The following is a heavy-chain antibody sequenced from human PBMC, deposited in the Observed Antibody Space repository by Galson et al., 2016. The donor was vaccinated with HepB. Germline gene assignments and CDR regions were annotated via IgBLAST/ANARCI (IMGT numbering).Heavy chain of an antibody. Sequence: SETLSLTCTVSGGSVGSGHYFWSWIRQSAGKGLEWIGNVDDLGSTNYNPSLQRRVSISVDTSKNQFSLKLSSVTAADTAVYYCARVGRGTDAFNIWGQGTMVTVSS. V-gene: IGHV4-61*01. D-gene: IGHD1-1*01. CDR3: ARVGRGTDAFNI. J-gene: IGHJ3*02. CDR2: VDDLGST. CDR1: GGSVGSGHYF.